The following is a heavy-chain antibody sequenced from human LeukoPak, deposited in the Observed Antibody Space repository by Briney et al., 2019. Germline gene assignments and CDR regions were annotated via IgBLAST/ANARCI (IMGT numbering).Heavy chain of an antibody. J-gene: IGHJ2*01. CDR1: GFTVSSNY. V-gene: IGHV3-53*01. CDR2: IYSGGST. Sequence: PGGSLRLSCAASGFTVSSNYMSWVRQAPGKGLEWVSVIYSGGSTYYADSVKGRFTISRDNSKNTLYLQMNSLRAEDTAVYYCVRESTSWYFDLWGRGTLVTVSS. D-gene: IGHD2-2*01. CDR3: VRESTSWYFDL.